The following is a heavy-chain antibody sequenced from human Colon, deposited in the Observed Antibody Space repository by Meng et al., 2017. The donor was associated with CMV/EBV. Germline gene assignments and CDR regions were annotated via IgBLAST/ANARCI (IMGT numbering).Heavy chain of an antibody. J-gene: IGHJ4*02. D-gene: IGHD3-22*01. V-gene: IGHV1-3*01. CDR1: GYTFSNYA. CDR2: INAGNGNR. CDR3: ALYYYDSSGYYTFGY. Sequence: QVQLVQSGAEVKKPGASVKVSCKASGYTFSNYAMHWVRQAPGQRLERMGWINAGNGNRKYSQKFQGRVTFTRDTSASTVYTELSSLRSEDTAVYYCALYYYDSSGYYTFGYWGQGTLVTVSS.